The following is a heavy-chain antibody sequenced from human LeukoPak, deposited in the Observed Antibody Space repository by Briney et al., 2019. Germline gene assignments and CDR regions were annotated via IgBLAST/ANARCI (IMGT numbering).Heavy chain of an antibody. CDR3: ARLQVADAFDI. Sequence: GGSLRLSCAASGFTVSSNYMSWVRQAPGKGLEWVSVIYSSGATYYADSVKGRFTISRDNSKNTLYLQVNSLRAEDTAVYYCARLQVADAFDIWGQGTMVTISS. CDR1: GFTVSSNY. CDR2: IYSSGAT. D-gene: IGHD2-8*02. V-gene: IGHV3-66*02. J-gene: IGHJ3*02.